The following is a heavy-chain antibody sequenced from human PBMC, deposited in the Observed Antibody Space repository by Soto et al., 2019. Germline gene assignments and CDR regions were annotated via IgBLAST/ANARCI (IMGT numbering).Heavy chain of an antibody. V-gene: IGHV6-1*01. CDR2: TYYRSRFFS. D-gene: IGHD3-10*01. CDR1: GHSVSSYSAA. Sequence: SPTLSLDCAIPGHSVSSYSAAWNWIRQSPSGGLEWLGRTYYRSRFFSEYAESGKSRIIINPDTSKNQFALQLKAVTPEDTAVYYCVRDRYSSSGWFDPWCQGTPVTVSS. CDR3: VRDRYSSSGWFDP. J-gene: IGHJ5*02.